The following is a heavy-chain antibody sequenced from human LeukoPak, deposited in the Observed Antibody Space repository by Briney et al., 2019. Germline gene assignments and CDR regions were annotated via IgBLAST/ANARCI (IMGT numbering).Heavy chain of an antibody. V-gene: IGHV1-69*04. CDR2: SVTILDIA. CDR1: GGTFSSYA. Sequence: SVKVSCTAAGGTFSSYAISWVRHAPGQGQEWMGRSVTILDIANYAQKFQGRVTSTADKSTSTAYMELSSLRSEDTAVYYCAKDGTYSSGWTPYYGMDVWGQGTRVTVSS. CDR3: AKDGTYSSGWTPYYGMDV. J-gene: IGHJ6*02. D-gene: IGHD6-19*01.